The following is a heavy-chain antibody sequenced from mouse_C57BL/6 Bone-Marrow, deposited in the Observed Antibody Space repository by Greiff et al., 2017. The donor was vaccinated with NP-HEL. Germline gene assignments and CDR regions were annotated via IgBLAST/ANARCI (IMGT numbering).Heavy chain of an antibody. Sequence: QVQLKQSGPGLVAPSQSLSITCTVSGFSLTSYAISWVRQPPGKGLEWLGVIWTGGGTNYNSALKSRLSISKDNSKSQVFLKMNSLQTDDTARYYCAQGDYGGFYAMDYWGQGTSVTVSS. V-gene: IGHV2-9-1*01. CDR2: IWTGGGT. J-gene: IGHJ4*01. D-gene: IGHD2-4*01. CDR1: GFSLTSYA. CDR3: AQGDYGGFYAMDY.